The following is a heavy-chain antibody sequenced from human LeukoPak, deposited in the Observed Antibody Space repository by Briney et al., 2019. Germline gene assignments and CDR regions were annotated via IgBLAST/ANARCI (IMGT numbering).Heavy chain of an antibody. D-gene: IGHD1-1*01. Sequence: SQTLSLTCAISGDSVSSNSAAWNWIRQSPSRGLEWLGGTYYRSKWFNDYAVSVRSRITIIPDTSKNQISLQLNSVTPEDTAVYYCARDPVTRGAGWYFDLWGRGTFVTVSS. V-gene: IGHV6-1*01. J-gene: IGHJ2*01. CDR2: TYYRSKWFN. CDR3: ARDPVTRGAGWYFDL. CDR1: GDSVSSNSAA.